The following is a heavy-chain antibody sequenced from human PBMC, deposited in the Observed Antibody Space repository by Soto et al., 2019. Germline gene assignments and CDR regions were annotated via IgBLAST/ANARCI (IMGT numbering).Heavy chain of an antibody. Sequence: ASVKVSCKTSGYTFTRYGISWVRQAPGQGLEWMGWISGYNGDTNYAQKFQDRVTMTIDTSTTTVYMELRSLTSDDTAVYYCAKNGPYYYYYGMDVWGQGTTVTVSS. V-gene: IGHV1-18*01. CDR2: ISGYNGDT. D-gene: IGHD2-8*01. J-gene: IGHJ6*02. CDR1: GYTFTRYG. CDR3: AKNGPYYYYYGMDV.